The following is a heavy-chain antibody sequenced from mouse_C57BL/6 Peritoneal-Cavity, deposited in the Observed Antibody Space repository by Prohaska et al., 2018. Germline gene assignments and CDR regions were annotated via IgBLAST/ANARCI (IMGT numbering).Heavy chain of an antibody. V-gene: IGHV10-1*01. D-gene: IGHD2-1*01. Sequence: EDQLVESGGGLVQPKGSLKLSCAASGFSFNTYAMNWVRQAPGKGLEWVAHIRSKSNNYATYYADSVKDRFTISRDESESMIYLQMNNLKTEDTAMYYCVSYSSMDDWGQGTSVTVSS. CDR3: VSYSSMDD. CDR1: GFSFNTYA. J-gene: IGHJ4*01. CDR2: IRSKSNNYAT.